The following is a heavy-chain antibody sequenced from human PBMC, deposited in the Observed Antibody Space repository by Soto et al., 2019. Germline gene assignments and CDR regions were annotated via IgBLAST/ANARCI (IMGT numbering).Heavy chain of an antibody. Sequence: EVQLVESGGGLVQPGRSLRLSCAASGFTFDDYAMHWVRQAPGKGLEWVSGISWNSGSIGYADSVKGRFNISRDNAKNSLYLQMNSLRAEATALYYCAKDSYGSGWYNFQHWGQGTLVTVSS. CDR3: AKDSYGSGWYNFQH. CDR2: ISWNSGSI. J-gene: IGHJ1*01. V-gene: IGHV3-9*01. D-gene: IGHD6-19*01. CDR1: GFTFDDYA.